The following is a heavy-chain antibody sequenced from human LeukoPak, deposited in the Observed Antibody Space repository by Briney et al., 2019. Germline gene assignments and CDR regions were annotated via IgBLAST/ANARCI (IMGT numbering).Heavy chain of an antibody. Sequence: GSLRLSCAASGFAFSFYAMSWLRQPPGKGLEWIGYVYYSGSTNSNPSLKSRVTISVDTSKNQFSLKVSSVTAADTAIYYCARGYNWFDPWGQGTLVTVSS. J-gene: IGHJ5*02. CDR2: VYYSGST. V-gene: IGHV4-59*01. CDR3: ARGYNWFDP. CDR1: GFAFSFYA.